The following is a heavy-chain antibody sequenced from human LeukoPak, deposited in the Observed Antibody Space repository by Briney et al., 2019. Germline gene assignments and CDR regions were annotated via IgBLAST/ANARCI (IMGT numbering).Heavy chain of an antibody. CDR3: AGAPPGRKNSSGYYYAFDY. D-gene: IGHD3-22*01. CDR1: GGSFSGYY. CDR2: INHSGST. Sequence: SETLSLTCAVYGGSFSGYYWSWIRQPPGKGLEWIGEINHSGSTNYNPSLKSRVTISVDTSKNQFSLKLSSVTAADTAVYYCAGAPPGRKNSSGYYYAFDYWGQGTLVTVSS. J-gene: IGHJ4*02. V-gene: IGHV4-34*01.